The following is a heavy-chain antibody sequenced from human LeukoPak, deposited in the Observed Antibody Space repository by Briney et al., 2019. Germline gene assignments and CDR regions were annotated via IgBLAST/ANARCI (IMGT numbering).Heavy chain of an antibody. CDR2: INPNSGGT. J-gene: IGHJ5*02. CDR3: ARAGLSYDLWSGLVGP. Sequence: GASVKVSCKASGYTFTGYYMHWVRQAPGQGLEWMGRINPNSGGTNYAQKFQGRVTMTRDTSISTAYMELSRLRSDDTAVYYCARAGLSYDLWSGLVGPWGQGTLVTVSS. D-gene: IGHD3-3*01. CDR1: GYTFTGYY. V-gene: IGHV1-2*06.